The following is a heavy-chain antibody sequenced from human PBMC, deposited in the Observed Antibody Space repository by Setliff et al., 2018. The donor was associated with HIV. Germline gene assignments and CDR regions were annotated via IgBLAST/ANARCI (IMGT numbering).Heavy chain of an antibody. CDR3: ARELSAGYYYDSSGGVLDY. CDR2: IWFDGSNK. CDR1: GFILNNYW. V-gene: IGHV3-33*08. J-gene: IGHJ4*02. D-gene: IGHD3-22*01. Sequence: GGSLRLSCEASGFILNNYWMSWVRQAPGKGLEWVAVIWFDGSNKYYAGSVKGRFTISRDNSKNTLYLQMNSLRAEDTAVYYCARELSAGYYYDSSGGVLDYWGQGTLVTVSS.